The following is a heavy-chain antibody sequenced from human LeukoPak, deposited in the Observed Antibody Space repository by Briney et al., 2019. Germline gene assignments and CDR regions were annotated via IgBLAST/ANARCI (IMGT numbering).Heavy chain of an antibody. J-gene: IGHJ4*02. CDR3: ARDSGSSWFGPLDY. V-gene: IGHV3-33*01. CDR1: GFTFSSHG. D-gene: IGHD6-13*01. CDR2: IWYDGSNE. Sequence: GGSLGLSCEASGFTFSSHGMHWVRQAPGKGLEWVAVIWYDGSNEFCADSVKGRFTISRDNSKNTLYLQMNSLRAEDTAVYYCARDSGSSWFGPLDYWGRGTLVTVSS.